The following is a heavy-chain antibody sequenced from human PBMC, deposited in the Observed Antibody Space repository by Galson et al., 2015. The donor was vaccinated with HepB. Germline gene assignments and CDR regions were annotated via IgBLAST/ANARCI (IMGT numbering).Heavy chain of an antibody. CDR3: ARVYGSGSYGYGMDV. Sequence: SLRLSCASSGFTLSTYSTNWVRQAPGKGLEWVSSISSSSLYVYYADSVRGRFTVSRDNAKNSHYLQMNSLSAEDTAVYYCARVYGSGSYGYGMDVWGQGTTVTVS. J-gene: IGHJ6*02. D-gene: IGHD3-10*01. V-gene: IGHV3-21*01. CDR1: GFTLSTYS. CDR2: ISSSSLYV.